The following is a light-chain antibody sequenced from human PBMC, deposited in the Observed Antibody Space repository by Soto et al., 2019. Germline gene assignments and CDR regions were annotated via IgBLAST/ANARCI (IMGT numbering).Light chain of an antibody. J-gene: IGLJ1*01. CDR3: TSYTSSNTLV. CDR2: EVS. CDR1: TSDVRGYNY. Sequence: QSVRAQPASVSGSPGQSITISCTGTTSDVRGYNYVSWYQHHPGKAPKLMIFEVSNRPSGVSNRFSGSKSGNTASLSISGLQTEDEADYYCTSYTSSNTLVFGTGTKVTVL. V-gene: IGLV2-14*01.